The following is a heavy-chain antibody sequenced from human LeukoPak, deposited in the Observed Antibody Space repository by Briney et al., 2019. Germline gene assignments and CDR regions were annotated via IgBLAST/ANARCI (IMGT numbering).Heavy chain of an antibody. CDR1: GGSFSGYY. V-gene: IGHV4-34*01. CDR3: ARQDGGSGWYYFDY. D-gene: IGHD6-19*01. CDR2: INHSGST. J-gene: IGHJ4*02. Sequence: SETLSLTCAVYGGSFSGYYWSWIRQPPGKGLEWIGEINHSGSTNYNPSLKSRVTISVDTSKNQFSLKLSSVTAADTAVYYCARQDGGSGWYYFDYWDQGTLVTVSS.